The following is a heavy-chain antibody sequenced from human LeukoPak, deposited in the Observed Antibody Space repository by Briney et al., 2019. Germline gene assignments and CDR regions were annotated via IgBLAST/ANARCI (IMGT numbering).Heavy chain of an antibody. J-gene: IGHJ6*03. CDR2: INHSGST. V-gene: IGHV4-34*01. CDR3: ASMIAARRNYYYYYYMDV. Sequence: PSETLSLTCAVYGGSFSGYYWSWIRQPPGKGLEWIGEINHSGSTNYNPSLKSRVTISVDTSKNQFSLKLSSVTAADTAVYYCASMIAARRNYYYYYYMDVWGKGTTVTVSS. D-gene: IGHD6-6*01. CDR1: GGSFSGYY.